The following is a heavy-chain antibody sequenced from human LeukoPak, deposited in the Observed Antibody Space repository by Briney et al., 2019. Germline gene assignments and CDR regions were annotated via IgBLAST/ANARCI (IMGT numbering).Heavy chain of an antibody. D-gene: IGHD6-13*01. CDR2: INPNSGGT. J-gene: IGHJ4*02. CDR1: GYTFTGYY. CDR3: ARDLAAAGYDFDC. Sequence: ASVKVSCKASGYTFTGYYMHWVRQAPGQGLEWMGWINPNSGGTNYAQKFQGRVTMTRDTSISTAYMELSRLRSDDTAVYYCARDLAAAGYDFDCWGQGTLVTVSS. V-gene: IGHV1-2*02.